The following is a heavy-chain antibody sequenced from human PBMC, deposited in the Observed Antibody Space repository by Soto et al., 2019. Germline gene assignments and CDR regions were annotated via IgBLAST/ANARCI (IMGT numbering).Heavy chain of an antibody. CDR1: GYTFTGYY. D-gene: IGHD1-1*01. CDR3: ARAPLDQGYYDY. CDR2: INPNSGGT. Sequence: ASVKVSCKASGYTFTGYYMHWVRQAPGQGLEWMGWINPNSGGTNYAQKFQGWVTMTRDTSISTAYMELSSVTAADTAVYYCARAPLDQGYYDYWGQGTLVTVSS. V-gene: IGHV1-2*04. J-gene: IGHJ4*02.